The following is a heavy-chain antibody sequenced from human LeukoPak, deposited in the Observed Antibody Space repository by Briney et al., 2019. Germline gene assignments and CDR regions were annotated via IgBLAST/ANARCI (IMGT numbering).Heavy chain of an antibody. D-gene: IGHD5-24*01. CDR2: IYSGGST. Sequence: PGGSLRLSCAASGFTVSSNYMSWVRQAPGKGLEWVSVIYSGGSTYYADSVKGRFTISRDNSKTTLYLQMNSLRAEDTAVYYCARRRRDGYKGVRLDAFDIWGQGTMVTVSS. J-gene: IGHJ3*02. CDR1: GFTVSSNY. CDR3: ARRRRDGYKGVRLDAFDI. V-gene: IGHV3-66*02.